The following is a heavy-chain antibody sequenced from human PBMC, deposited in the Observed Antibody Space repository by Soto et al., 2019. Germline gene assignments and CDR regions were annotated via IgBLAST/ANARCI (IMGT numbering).Heavy chain of an antibody. CDR1: GYTFTSYG. Sequence: QVQLVQSGAEVKKPGASVKVSCQASGYTFTSYGISWVRQAPGQGLEWMGWISAYNGKTKYAQKLQGRVTMTTDTSTSTAYKELRSLRSDDTAVYYCARDHDYIWGSYRYGNWFDPWGQGTLVTVSS. J-gene: IGHJ5*02. D-gene: IGHD3-16*02. CDR2: ISAYNGKT. CDR3: ARDHDYIWGSYRYGNWFDP. V-gene: IGHV1-18*01.